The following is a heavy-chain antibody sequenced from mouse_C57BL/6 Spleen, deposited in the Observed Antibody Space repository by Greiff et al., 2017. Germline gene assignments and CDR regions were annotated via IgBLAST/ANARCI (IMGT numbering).Heavy chain of an antibody. Sequence: VQLQQPGAELVKPGASVKLSCKASGYTFTSYWMQWVKQRPGQGLEWIGEIDPSDSDTNYNQKFKGKATLTVDTSSSTAYMQLSSLTSEDSAVYYCARGEITTVSFDYWGQGTTLTVSS. CDR2: IDPSDSDT. CDR3: ARGEITTVSFDY. V-gene: IGHV1-50*01. D-gene: IGHD1-1*01. CDR1: GYTFTSYW. J-gene: IGHJ2*01.